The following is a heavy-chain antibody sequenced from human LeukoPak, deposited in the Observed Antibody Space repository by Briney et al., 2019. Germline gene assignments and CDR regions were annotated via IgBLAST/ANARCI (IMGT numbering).Heavy chain of an antibody. V-gene: IGHV1-46*01. CDR1: GYTFTSNY. CDR2: ISPSDGST. CDR3: ARDNSVRDEAWWFNP. J-gene: IGHJ5*02. D-gene: IGHD5-24*01. Sequence: ASVTVSCKAFGYTFTSNYMHWVRQAPGQGPEWMGVISPSDGSTTYAQKFQGRVTLTRDMSTSTDYLELSSLRSEDTAVYYCARDNSVRDEAWWFNPWGQGTLVTVSS.